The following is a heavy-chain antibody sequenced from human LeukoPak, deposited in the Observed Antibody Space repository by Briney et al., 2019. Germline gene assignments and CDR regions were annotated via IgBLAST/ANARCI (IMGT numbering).Heavy chain of an antibody. V-gene: IGHV1-2*06. D-gene: IGHD4-23*01. J-gene: IGHJ3*02. CDR1: GYTFTGYY. CDR3: ARDLSMTMVVTRDALDI. CDR2: INPNSGGT. Sequence: ASVKVSCKVSGYTFTGYYMHWVQQAPGKGLEWMGRINPNSGGTNYAQKFQGRVTMTRDTSISTAYMGLSSLRSDDTAVYYCARDLSMTMVVTRDALDIWGQGTMVTVSS.